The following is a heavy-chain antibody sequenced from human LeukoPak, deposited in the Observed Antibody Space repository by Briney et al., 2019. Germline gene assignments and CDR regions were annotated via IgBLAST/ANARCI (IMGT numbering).Heavy chain of an antibody. D-gene: IGHD6-25*01. V-gene: IGHV4-59*05. CDR2: IYYSGST. CDR3: ARRGRQRAFDI. CDR1: GGSISSYY. Sequence: SETLSLTCTVSGGSISSYYWSWIRQPPGKGLEWIGSIYYSGSTYYNPSLKSRVTISVDTSKNQFSLKLSSVTAADTAVYYCARRGRQRAFDIWGQGTMVTVSS. J-gene: IGHJ3*02.